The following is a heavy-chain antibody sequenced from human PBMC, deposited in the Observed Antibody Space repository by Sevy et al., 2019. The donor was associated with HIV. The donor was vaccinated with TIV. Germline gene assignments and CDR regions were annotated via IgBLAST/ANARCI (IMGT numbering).Heavy chain of an antibody. CDR1: GFTFSSYE. CDR3: TRDSRISFDY. CDR2: ISSSGSTI. J-gene: IGHJ4*02. V-gene: IGHV3-48*03. D-gene: IGHD2-15*01. Sequence: GGCLRLSCAASGFTFSSYEMNWVRQAPGKGLEWVSYISSSGSTIYYADSVKGRFTISRDNAKNSLYLQMNSLRAEDTAVYYYTRDSRISFDYWGQGTLVTVSS.